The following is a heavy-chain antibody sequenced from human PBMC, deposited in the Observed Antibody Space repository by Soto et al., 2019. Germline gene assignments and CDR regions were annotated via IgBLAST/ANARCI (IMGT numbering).Heavy chain of an antibody. CDR1: GYSFSSHW. V-gene: IGHV5-51*01. Sequence: EVQLVQSGAEVKKPGESLKISCKGSGYSFSSHWIGWVRQMPGKGLEWMGIIYPGDSDTRYSPSWQGQVTISADKSISTVYLQWSSLKAPDTAIYYCARQVDGTWGHAFDIWGQGTMVSVSS. CDR3: ARQVDGTWGHAFDI. CDR2: IYPGDSDT. J-gene: IGHJ3*02. D-gene: IGHD6-19*01.